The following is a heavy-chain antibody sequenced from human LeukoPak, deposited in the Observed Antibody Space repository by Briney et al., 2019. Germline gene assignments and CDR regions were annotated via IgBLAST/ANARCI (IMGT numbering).Heavy chain of an antibody. D-gene: IGHD3-22*01. Sequence: GGSLRLSCAASGFTFSSYWMSWVRQAPGKGLEWVANIKQDGSEKYYVDSVKGRFTISRDNAANSLYLQMNSLRAEDTAVYYCASLHYDSSVFVDYWGQGTLVTVSS. CDR2: IKQDGSEK. J-gene: IGHJ4*02. V-gene: IGHV3-7*01. CDR1: GFTFSSYW. CDR3: ASLHYDSSVFVDY.